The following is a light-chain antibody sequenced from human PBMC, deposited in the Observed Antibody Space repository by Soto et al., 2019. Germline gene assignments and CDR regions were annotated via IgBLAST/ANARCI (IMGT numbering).Light chain of an antibody. CDR3: HTYNSYSLHT. J-gene: IGKJ2*01. Sequence: DIQMTQSPSNLSASVGDRITITCRASQSVSRRLAWYQQKPGKAHKLLIYDASSLESGVPSRFSGRGSGTEFTLTISSLQPDDCATYYCHTYNSYSLHTFGQGTKLEIK. CDR2: DAS. V-gene: IGKV1-5*01. CDR1: QSVSRR.